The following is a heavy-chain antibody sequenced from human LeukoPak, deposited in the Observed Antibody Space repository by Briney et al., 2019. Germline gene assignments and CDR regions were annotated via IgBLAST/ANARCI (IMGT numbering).Heavy chain of an antibody. V-gene: IGHV4-59*01. D-gene: IGHD3-16*01. Sequence: SETLSLTCTVSGGSISSYYWSWIRQPPGKGLEWIGYIYYSGSTNYNPSLKSRVTISVDTSKNQFSLKLSSVTAADTAVYYCARDGGLGDYDYWGQGTLVTVSS. CDR2: IYYSGST. CDR3: ARDGGLGDYDY. CDR1: GGSISSYY. J-gene: IGHJ4*02.